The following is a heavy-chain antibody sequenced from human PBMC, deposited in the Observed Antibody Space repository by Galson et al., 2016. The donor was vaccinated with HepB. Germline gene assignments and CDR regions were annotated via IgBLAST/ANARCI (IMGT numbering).Heavy chain of an antibody. CDR2: ISGTNGFI. CDR3: ARDLDSRYYYSYHVMDV. CDR1: GFTFTNYA. V-gene: IGHV3-21*01. Sequence: SLRLSCAASGFTFTNYAMTWVRQAPGKGLEWVSSISGTNGFIYQADSVKGRFTISRDNAKNSLYLQMSSLRADDTAVYFCARDLDSRYYYSYHVMDVWGQGTTVTVSS. D-gene: IGHD3-22*01. J-gene: IGHJ6*02.